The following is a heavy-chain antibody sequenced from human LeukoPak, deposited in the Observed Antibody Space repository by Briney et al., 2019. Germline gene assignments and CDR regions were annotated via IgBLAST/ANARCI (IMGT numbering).Heavy chain of an antibody. V-gene: IGHV3-73*01. CDR2: IRSKANNYAT. J-gene: IGHJ6*02. CDR1: GFTFSGSA. CDR3: TRHRYAYSSNRQLAYYYGMDV. D-gene: IGHD6-13*01. Sequence: GGSLRLSCAASGFTFSGSAMHWVRQASGKGLEWVGRIRSKANNYATGYGASVKGRFIISRDDSKNTAYLQMNSLKTEDTAVYYCTRHRYAYSSNRQLAYYYGMDVWGRGTTVTVSS.